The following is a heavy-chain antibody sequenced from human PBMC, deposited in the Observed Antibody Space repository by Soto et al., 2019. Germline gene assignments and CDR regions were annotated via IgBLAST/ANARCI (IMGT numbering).Heavy chain of an antibody. CDR2: IYWDDDK. D-gene: IGHD3-22*01. V-gene: IGHV2-5*02. Sequence: GPTLVNPTQTLTLTCTFSGFSLSTIGVSVGWIRQPPGKALEWLALIYWDDDKRYSPSLKTRLTITKDTSKNQVVLKMTNMDTVATDIFYLILRGPYNWFDPWGQGPLVTVST. J-gene: IGHJ5*02. CDR1: GFSLSTIGVS. CDR3: ILRGPYNWFDP.